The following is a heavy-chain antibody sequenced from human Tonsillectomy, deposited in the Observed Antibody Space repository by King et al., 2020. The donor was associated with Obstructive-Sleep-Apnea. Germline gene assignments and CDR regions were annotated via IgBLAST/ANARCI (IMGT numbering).Heavy chain of an antibody. V-gene: IGHV3-72*01. CDR1: GFTFSDYY. Sequence: VQLVESGGGLVQPGWTLRLSCAASGFTFSDYYMDWVRQAPGKGLEWVGRTRNKGYSYTSEYAASVKGRFSISRDDSKNSLYLQMNSLKTEDTAVYYCAREGLRRLPLEYWGQGTLVTVSS. J-gene: IGHJ4*02. CDR3: AREGLRRLPLEY. D-gene: IGHD4-11*01. CDR2: TRNKGYSYTS.